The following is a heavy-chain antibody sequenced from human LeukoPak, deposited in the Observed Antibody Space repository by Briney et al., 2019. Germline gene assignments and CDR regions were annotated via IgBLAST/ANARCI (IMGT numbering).Heavy chain of an antibody. V-gene: IGHV3-48*02. CDR3: AKVIRGGYGMDV. J-gene: IGHJ6*02. Sequence: PGGSLRLSCAASGFSFSSFGMNWVRQGPGKGLERVSYISYSSSLTDYADSVKGRFTISRDNAKNSLSLQLNSLRDEDTAVYFCAKVIRGGYGMDVWGQGTTVTVSS. CDR2: ISYSSSLT. D-gene: IGHD3-10*01. CDR1: GFSFSSFG.